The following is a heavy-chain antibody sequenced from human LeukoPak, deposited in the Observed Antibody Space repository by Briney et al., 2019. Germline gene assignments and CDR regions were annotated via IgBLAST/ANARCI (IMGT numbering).Heavy chain of an antibody. V-gene: IGHV1-69*13. CDR2: IIPIFGTA. D-gene: IGHD5-18*01. Sequence: SVKVSCKASGGTFSSYAISWVRQAPGQGLEWMGGIIPIFGTANYAQKFQGRVTITADEFTSTAYMELSSLRSEDTAVYYCARDLGYSYGYGYWGQGTLVTVSS. CDR3: ARDLGYSYGYGY. J-gene: IGHJ4*02. CDR1: GGTFSSYA.